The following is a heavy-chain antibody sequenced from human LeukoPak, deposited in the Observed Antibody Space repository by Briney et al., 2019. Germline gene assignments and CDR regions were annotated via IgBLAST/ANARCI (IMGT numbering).Heavy chain of an antibody. CDR3: ARYSYGLGLSFDY. D-gene: IGHD5-18*01. CDR2: IYYSGST. V-gene: IGHV4-59*01. CDR1: GGSISSYY. Sequence: SETLSLTCTASGGSISSYYWSWIRQPPGKGLEWIGYIYYSGSTNYNPSLKSRVTISVDTAKNQFSLKLSSVTAADTAVYYCARYSYGLGLSFDYWGQGTLVTVSS. J-gene: IGHJ4*02.